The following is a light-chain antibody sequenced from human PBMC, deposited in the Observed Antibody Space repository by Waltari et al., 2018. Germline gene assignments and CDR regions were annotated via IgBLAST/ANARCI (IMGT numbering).Light chain of an antibody. J-gene: IGKJ1*01. Sequence: EIVLTQSPGTLSLSPGERATLSCRASQSVSKYLAWYQQKVGQPPRLLIYDASTSATGIPDRFIGSGFGTDFSLTISRLEPEDFAVYYCQKYGTLPATFGQGTKVEI. V-gene: IGKV3-20*01. CDR3: QKYGTLPAT. CDR1: QSVSKY. CDR2: DAS.